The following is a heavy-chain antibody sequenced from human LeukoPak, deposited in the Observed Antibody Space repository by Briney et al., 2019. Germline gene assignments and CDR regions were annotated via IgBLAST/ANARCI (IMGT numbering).Heavy chain of an antibody. V-gene: IGHV3-23*01. CDR1: GFTFSSYA. CDR3: ARKNGVAGGTFDI. D-gene: IGHD1-26*01. J-gene: IGHJ3*02. CDR2: ISGSGGST. Sequence: GGSLRLSCATSGFTFSSYAMNWVRQAPGKGLEWVSGISGSGGSTNYADSVKGRFTISRDNSKNTLYLQMNSLRAEDMALYYCARKNGVAGGTFDIWGQGTMVTVSS.